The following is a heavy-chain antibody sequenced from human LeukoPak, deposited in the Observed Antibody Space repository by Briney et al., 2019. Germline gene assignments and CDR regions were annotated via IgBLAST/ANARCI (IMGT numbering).Heavy chain of an antibody. CDR1: GYTFTGYH. CDR3: ARVNGFTPPTLVVYPYDFDY. J-gene: IGHJ4*02. Sequence: ASVKVSGKASGYTFTGYHLHWVRQAPGQGLEWMGWVNPNSGATNFAQKYQGWVTMTRDTSISTAYMDLRGLRSEDTAVYYCARVNGFTPPTLVVYPYDFDYWGQGTLVTVSS. V-gene: IGHV1-2*04. D-gene: IGHD2-2*02. CDR2: VNPNSGAT.